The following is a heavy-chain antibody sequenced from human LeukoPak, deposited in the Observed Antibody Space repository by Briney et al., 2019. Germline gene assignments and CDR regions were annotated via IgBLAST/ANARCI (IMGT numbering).Heavy chain of an antibody. D-gene: IGHD6-6*01. CDR2: IYSGGST. J-gene: IGHJ5*02. Sequence: GGSLRLSCAASGFTVSSNYMSWVRQAPGKGLEWVSVIYSGGSTYYADSVKGRFTISRDNSKNTLYLQMNSLRAEDTAVYYCAKDLSIAVYWFDPWGQGTLVTVSS. CDR3: AKDLSIAVYWFDP. V-gene: IGHV3-66*01. CDR1: GFTVSSNY.